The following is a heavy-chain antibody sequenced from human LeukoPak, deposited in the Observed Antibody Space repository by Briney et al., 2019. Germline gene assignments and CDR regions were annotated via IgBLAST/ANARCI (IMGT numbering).Heavy chain of an antibody. Sequence: ASVKVSCKASGYNFATYGITWVRQAPGRGLEWMGWISGHNGDTKYAQKFQGRLTMTTDTSTTTAYMELRSLGSDDTAVYFCGREYCSGDGCYSPDHWGQGTLVTVSS. CDR1: GYNFATYG. D-gene: IGHD2-15*01. V-gene: IGHV1-18*01. CDR3: GREYCSGDGCYSPDH. J-gene: IGHJ4*02. CDR2: ISGHNGDT.